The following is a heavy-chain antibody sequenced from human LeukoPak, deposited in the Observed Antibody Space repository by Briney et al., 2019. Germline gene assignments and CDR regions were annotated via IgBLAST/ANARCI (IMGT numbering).Heavy chain of an antibody. D-gene: IGHD3-10*01. CDR1: GYSFSRFW. Sequence: GESLKISCKGSGYSFSRFWIGWVRQMPGKGLEWMGIIYPGDSDTRYSPSFQGQVAISADRSIRTAYLKWNSLKASDTGMYYCARQRGASGTVNGFDPWAQGTLVTVSS. CDR3: ARQRGASGTVNGFDP. CDR2: IYPGDSDT. J-gene: IGHJ5*02. V-gene: IGHV5-51*01.